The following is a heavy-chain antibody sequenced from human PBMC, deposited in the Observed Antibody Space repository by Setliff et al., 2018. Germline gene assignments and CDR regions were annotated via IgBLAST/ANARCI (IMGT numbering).Heavy chain of an antibody. CDR1: GGSISSSSHY. J-gene: IGHJ6*02. CDR2: IYYTGST. D-gene: IGHD3-3*01. Sequence: SETLSLTCTVSGGSISSSSHYWGWIRQPPGEGLEWIGSIYYTGSTYYNPSLKSRVTMSVDTSKRQFSLKLGSATAADTAVYYCARLSWNGLRYYGLDVWGQGTTVTVSS. V-gene: IGHV4-39*07. CDR3: ARLSWNGLRYYGLDV.